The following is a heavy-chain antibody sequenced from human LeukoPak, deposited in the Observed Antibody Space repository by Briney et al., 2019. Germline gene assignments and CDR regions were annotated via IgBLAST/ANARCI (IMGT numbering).Heavy chain of an antibody. CDR3: AKDHTVLMVYASHMDV. V-gene: IGHV3-30*18. CDR1: GFTFSSYG. D-gene: IGHD2-8*01. Sequence: GGSLRLSCAASGFTFSSYGMHWVRQAPGKGLEWVAVISYDGSNKYYADSVKGRFTISRDNSKNTLYLQMNSLRAEDTAVYYCAKDHTVLMVYASHMDVWGKGTTVTVSS. CDR2: ISYDGSNK. J-gene: IGHJ6*03.